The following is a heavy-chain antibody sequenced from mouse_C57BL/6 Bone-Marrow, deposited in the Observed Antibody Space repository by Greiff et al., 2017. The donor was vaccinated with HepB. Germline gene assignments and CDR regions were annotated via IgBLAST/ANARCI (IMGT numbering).Heavy chain of an antibody. Sequence: VQLQQSGPELVKPGASVKISCKASGYSFTDYNMNWVKQSNGKSLEWIGVINPNYGTTSYNQKFKGKATLTVDHSSSTAYMQLNSLTSEDSSVYYCARFGYYTYWYFDVWGTGTTVTVSS. CDR2: INPNYGTT. J-gene: IGHJ1*03. CDR3: ARFGYYTYWYFDV. V-gene: IGHV1-39*01. CDR1: GYSFTDYN. D-gene: IGHD2-3*01.